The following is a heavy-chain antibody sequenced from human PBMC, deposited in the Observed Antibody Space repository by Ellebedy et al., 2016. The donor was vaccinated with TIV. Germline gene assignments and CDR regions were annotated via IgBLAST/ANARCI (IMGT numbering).Heavy chain of an antibody. Sequence: PGGSLRLSCVASGFIFSSYYMTWVRQAPGKGLEWISYISGSGGMMDHADSVKGRFTISRDNAKNSLYLQMSNLRAEDTAVFYCARAGGRHSTGSGFYWGQGTRVTVST. D-gene: IGHD2-2*01. J-gene: IGHJ4*02. CDR2: ISGSGGMM. CDR3: ARAGGRHSTGSGFY. V-gene: IGHV3-48*03. CDR1: GFIFSSYY.